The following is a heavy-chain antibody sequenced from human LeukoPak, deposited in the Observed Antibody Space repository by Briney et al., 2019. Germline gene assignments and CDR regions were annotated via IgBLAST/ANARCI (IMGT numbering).Heavy chain of an antibody. CDR3: AKDTSSGWLYGMDV. CDR1: GFTLSSYG. CDR2: VSYDGTNK. J-gene: IGHJ6*02. V-gene: IGHV3-30*18. D-gene: IGHD6-19*01. Sequence: EGSLRLSCAASGFTLSSYGMHWVRQAPGKRLEWVAVVSYDGTNKYYADSVKGRFTISRDNSKNTLYLQMSSLRAEDTAVYYGAKDTSSGWLYGMDVWGQGTTVTVSS.